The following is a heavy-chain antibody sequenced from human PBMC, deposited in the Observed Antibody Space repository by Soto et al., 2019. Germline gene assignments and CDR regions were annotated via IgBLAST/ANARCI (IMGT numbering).Heavy chain of an antibody. J-gene: IGHJ4*02. CDR2: ISFDGSNT. Sequence: QVQLVESGGGVVQPGRSLRLSCAASGFTFSSYGMLWVRQAPGKGLEWVALISFDGSNTYYADSVKGRFTISRDNSQNTLYLQMHSLRAEDTSLYYCGAGQFFSDYWGQGALVTVSS. CDR3: GAGQFFSDY. CDR1: GFTFSSYG. V-gene: IGHV3-30*03. D-gene: IGHD6-19*01.